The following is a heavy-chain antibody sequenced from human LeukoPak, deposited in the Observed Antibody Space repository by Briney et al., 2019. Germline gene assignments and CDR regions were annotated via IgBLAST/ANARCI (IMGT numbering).Heavy chain of an antibody. CDR3: ARGLLGYSSGWYYFDY. J-gene: IGHJ4*02. Sequence: ASVKVSCKASGYTFTSYDINWVRQATGQGLEWMGWMNPNSGNTGYAQKFQGRVTITRNTSISTAYMELSSLRSEDTAVYYCARGLLGYSSGWYYFDYWGQGTLVTVSS. CDR2: MNPNSGNT. CDR1: GYTFTSYD. D-gene: IGHD6-19*01. V-gene: IGHV1-8*03.